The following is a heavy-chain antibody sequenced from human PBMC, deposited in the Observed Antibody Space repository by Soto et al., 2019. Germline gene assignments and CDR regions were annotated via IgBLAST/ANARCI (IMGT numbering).Heavy chain of an antibody. CDR2: IYYSGST. D-gene: IGHD2-2*02. V-gene: IGHV4-59*01. CDR1: GGSISSYY. J-gene: IGHJ4*02. Sequence: SETLSLTCTVSGGSISSYYWSWIRQPPGKGLEWIGYIYYSGSTNYNPSLKSRVTISVDTSENQFCLKLRYVTAADTAVYYCARDAGYCSSTSCYSVLDYWGQGTLVTVSS. CDR3: ARDAGYCSSTSCYSVLDY.